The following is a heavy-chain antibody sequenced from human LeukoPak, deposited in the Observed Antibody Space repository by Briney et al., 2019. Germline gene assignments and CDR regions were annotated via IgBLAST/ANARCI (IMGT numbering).Heavy chain of an antibody. V-gene: IGHV3-30*03. CDR3: ARVKDYGDLLEHYYYYGMDV. CDR1: GFTVSSNY. D-gene: IGHD4-17*01. CDR2: ISYDGSNK. J-gene: IGHJ6*02. Sequence: GGSLRLSCAASGFTVSSNYMSWVRQAPGKGLEWVAVISYDGSNKYYADSVKGRFTISRDNSKNTLYLQMNSLRAEDTAVYYCARVKDYGDLLEHYYYYGMDVWGQGTTVTVSS.